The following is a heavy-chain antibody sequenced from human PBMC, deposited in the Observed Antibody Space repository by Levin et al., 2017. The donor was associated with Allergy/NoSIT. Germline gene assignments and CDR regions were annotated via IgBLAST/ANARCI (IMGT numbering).Heavy chain of an antibody. J-gene: IGHJ2*01. CDR2: ISSGGDLT. Sequence: GESLKISCAASGFTFSGHGMSWVRQTPEKGLEWVSSISSGGDLTYYADSVKGRFTISRDNSMNTLYLQINSLRVEDTAVYYCAKIGVIGQWYFDLWGRGTLVTVSS. CDR3: AKIGVIGQWYFDL. CDR1: GFTFSGHG. D-gene: IGHD2-21*01. V-gene: IGHV3-23*01.